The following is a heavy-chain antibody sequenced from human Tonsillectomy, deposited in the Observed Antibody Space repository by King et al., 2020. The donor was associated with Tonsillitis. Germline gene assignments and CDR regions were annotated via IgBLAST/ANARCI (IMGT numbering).Heavy chain of an antibody. Sequence: VQLVESGAEVKKPGASVKVSCKASGYTFTSYGISWVRQAPGQGLEWMGWINTYNGNTYYAQNLQGRVTMTTDTSTSTAYMELRSLRSDDTAVYYCATNGDGDQRLNLSDNWFDPWGQGTLVTVSS. D-gene: IGHD6-25*01. CDR2: INTYNGNT. V-gene: IGHV1-18*04. CDR3: ATNGDGDQRLNLSDNWFDP. CDR1: GYTFTSYG. J-gene: IGHJ5*02.